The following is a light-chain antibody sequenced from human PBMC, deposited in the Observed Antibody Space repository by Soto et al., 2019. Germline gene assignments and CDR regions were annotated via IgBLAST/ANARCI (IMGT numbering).Light chain of an antibody. CDR2: KAS. V-gene: IGKV1-5*03. J-gene: IGKJ1*01. CDR1: QSISSW. CDR3: QQYNSYSRT. Sequence: DSQMTQSPSTLSASVGDRVTITCRASQSISSWLAWYQQKPGKAPMLLIYKASSLESGVPSRFSGSGSGTEFTLTISSLQPDDFATYYCQQYNSYSRTFGQGTKVEMK.